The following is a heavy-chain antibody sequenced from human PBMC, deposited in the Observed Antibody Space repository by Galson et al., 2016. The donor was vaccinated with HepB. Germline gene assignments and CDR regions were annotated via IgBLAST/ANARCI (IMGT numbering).Heavy chain of an antibody. Sequence: SLRLSCAASGFTFSSHGLNWVRQAPGKGLEWVAVVSHDGSETYYVDSVKGRFTISRDNSKNALYLQMSSLRPEDTAVYYCAKHRREGVLTLGHENALDVWGQGKMVTVSS. J-gene: IGHJ3*01. CDR2: VSHDGSET. CDR3: AKHRREGVLTLGHENALDV. V-gene: IGHV3-30*18. CDR1: GFTFSSHG. D-gene: IGHD2-8*01.